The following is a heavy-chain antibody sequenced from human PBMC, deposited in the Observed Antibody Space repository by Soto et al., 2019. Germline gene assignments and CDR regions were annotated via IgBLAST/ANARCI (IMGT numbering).Heavy chain of an antibody. CDR2: IYSSGST. CDR3: AREASSWYFFDS. D-gene: IGHD6-13*01. V-gene: IGHV4-59*01. J-gene: IGHJ4*02. CDR1: GGSISNYY. Sequence: SETLSLTCTVSGGSISNYYLSWIRQPPGKGLEWIGYIYSSGSTNYSPSLKSRVTISLDTSRNQFSLKLNSVTAADTAVYYCAREASSWYFFDSWGQGTLVTVSS.